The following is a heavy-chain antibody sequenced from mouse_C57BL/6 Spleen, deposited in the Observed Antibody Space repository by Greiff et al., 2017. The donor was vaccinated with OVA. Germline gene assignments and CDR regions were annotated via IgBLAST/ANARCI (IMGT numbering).Heavy chain of an antibody. CDR1: GFSLSTFGMG. D-gene: IGHD2-5*01. Sequence: QVTLKVSGPGILQPSQTLSLTCSFSGFSLSTFGMGVGWIRQPSGKGLEWLAHIWWDDDKYYIPALKLRLTISKDTSKNQVFHKIANVDTEDTATDDCARIGGSNYEGAMDYWGQGTSVTVSS. CDR2: IWWDDDK. CDR3: ARIGGSNYEGAMDY. V-gene: IGHV8-8*01. J-gene: IGHJ4*01.